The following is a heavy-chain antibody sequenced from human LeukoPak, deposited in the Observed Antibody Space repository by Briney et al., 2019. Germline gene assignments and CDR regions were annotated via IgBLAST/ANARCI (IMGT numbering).Heavy chain of an antibody. CDR2: MSGSSNYI. CDR3: ARDASTRCYLCEVDH. J-gene: IGHJ4*02. V-gene: IGHV3-21*01. Sequence: PGGSLRLSCAASGFSFGDYSMTWVRQAPGQGLECISSMSGSSNYIYYADSVKGRFTISRDNAKNSLYLQMSSLRAEDTAVYYCARDASTRCYLCEVDHWGQGTLVTVSS. D-gene: IGHD2-2*01. CDR1: GFSFGDYS.